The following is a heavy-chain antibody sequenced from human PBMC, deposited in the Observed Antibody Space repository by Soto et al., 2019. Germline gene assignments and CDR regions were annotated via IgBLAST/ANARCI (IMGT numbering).Heavy chain of an antibody. Sequence: SETLSLTCTVSGGSISSSSYYWGWIRQPPGKGLEWIGSIYYSGSTYYNPSLKSRVTISVDTSKNQFSLKLSSVTAADTAVYYCARQFRHDIVVVLWGQGTLVTVSS. J-gene: IGHJ4*02. CDR3: ARQFRHDIVVVL. D-gene: IGHD2-15*01. CDR2: IYYSGST. V-gene: IGHV4-39*01. CDR1: GGSISSSSYY.